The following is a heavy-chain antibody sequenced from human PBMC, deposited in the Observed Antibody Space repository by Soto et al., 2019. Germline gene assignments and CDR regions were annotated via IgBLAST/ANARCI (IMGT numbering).Heavy chain of an antibody. CDR3: ARGGGVHYFDY. J-gene: IGHJ4*02. Sequence: QDTGQGLEWMGWINIYDGHINYAQKFQDRTTLTTDTSTKTAYMEVRSLRSDDTAVYYCARGGGVHYFDYWGQGTLVTVSS. V-gene: IGHV1-18*01. D-gene: IGHD2-8*02. CDR2: INIYDGHI.